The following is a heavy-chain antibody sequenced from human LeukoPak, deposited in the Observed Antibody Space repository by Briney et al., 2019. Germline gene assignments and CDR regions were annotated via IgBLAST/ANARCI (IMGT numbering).Heavy chain of an antibody. CDR1: GFTFNTYC. V-gene: IGHV3-74*03. Sequence: GGSLRLSCTASGFTFNTYCMHWVRQPPGKGLVWVARVNREGTTTAYADSVKGRFIISRDNSKNTLYLQMHNLRAEDTAVYYCAKDSDWILLDFGGQGTPVPVSS. J-gene: IGHJ4*02. D-gene: IGHD2-2*03. CDR2: VNREGTTT. CDR3: AKDSDWILLDF.